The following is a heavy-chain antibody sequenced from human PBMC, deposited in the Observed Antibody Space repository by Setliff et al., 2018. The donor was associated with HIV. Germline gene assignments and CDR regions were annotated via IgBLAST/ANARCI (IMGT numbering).Heavy chain of an antibody. CDR1: GRSITSTY. CDR2: VYYSGTT. Sequence: SETLSLTCSVSGRSITSTYWSWVRQSPERGLEWIGYVYYSGTTNYNPSLKSRVSLSIDTSKNQFSLKLTSLTAADTAVYYCANFPTVFGVVSPSYSWGQGIQVTVSS. CDR3: ANFPTVFGVVSPSYS. J-gene: IGHJ5*02. V-gene: IGHV4-59*08. D-gene: IGHD3-3*01.